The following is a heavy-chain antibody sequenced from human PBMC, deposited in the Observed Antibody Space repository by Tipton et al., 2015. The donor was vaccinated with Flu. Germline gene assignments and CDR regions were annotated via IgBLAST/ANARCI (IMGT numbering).Heavy chain of an antibody. CDR1: GGSISTTIYY. Sequence: TLSLTCTVSGGSISTTIYYWGWVRQTPGKGLEWIGSIYYSGTTYYNPSLKSRVTISIDASKTQFSLDLTSLTAADTAVSYCARDLWNDRRAYYYYGVDVWGQGTTVTVPS. CDR3: ARDLWNDRRAYYYYGVDV. D-gene: IGHD1-1*01. V-gene: IGHV4-39*07. CDR2: IYYSGTT. J-gene: IGHJ6*02.